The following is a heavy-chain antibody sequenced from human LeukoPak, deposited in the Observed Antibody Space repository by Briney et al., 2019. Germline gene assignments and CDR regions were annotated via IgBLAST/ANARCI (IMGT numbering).Heavy chain of an antibody. D-gene: IGHD1-26*01. V-gene: IGHV4-39*01. J-gene: IGHJ4*02. CDR3: ASWGATHHYFDY. CDR2: IYYSGST. CDR1: GGSISSSSYY. Sequence: KSSETLSLTCTVSGGSISSSSYYWGWIRQPPGKGLEWIGSIYYSGSTYYNPSLKSRVTISVDTSKNQFSLKLSSVTAADTAVYYCASWGATHHYFDYWGQGTLVTVSS.